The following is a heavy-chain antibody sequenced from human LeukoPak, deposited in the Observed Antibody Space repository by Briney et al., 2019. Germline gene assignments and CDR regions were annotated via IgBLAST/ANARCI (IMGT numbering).Heavy chain of an antibody. V-gene: IGHV4-59*01. D-gene: IGHD2-15*01. CDR1: GGSISSYY. CDR3: ARDGYCSGGSCYPNWFDP. J-gene: IGHJ5*02. Sequence: SETLSLTCTVSGGSISSYYWSWIQQPPGKGLEWIGYIYYSGSTNYNPSLESRVTISVDTSKNQFSLKLSSVTAADTAVYYCARDGYCSGGSCYPNWFDPWGQGTLVTVSS. CDR2: IYYSGST.